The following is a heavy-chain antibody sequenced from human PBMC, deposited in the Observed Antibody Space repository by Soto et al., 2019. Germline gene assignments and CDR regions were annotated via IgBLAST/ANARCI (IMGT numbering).Heavy chain of an antibody. D-gene: IGHD2-15*01. Sequence: RQPPGKGLEWIGYIYYSGSTNYNPSLKSRVTISVDTSKNQFSLKLSSVTAADTAVYYCARRYCSGGSCPHAFDIWGQGTMVT. CDR3: ARRYCSGGSCPHAFDI. J-gene: IGHJ3*02. CDR2: IYYSGST. V-gene: IGHV4-59*01.